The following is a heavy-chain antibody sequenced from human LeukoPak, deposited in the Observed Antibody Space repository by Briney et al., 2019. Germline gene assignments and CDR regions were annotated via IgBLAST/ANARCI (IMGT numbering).Heavy chain of an antibody. CDR1: GGTFSSYA. D-gene: IGHD6-13*01. Sequence: EASVKVSCKASGGTFSSYAISWVRQAPGQGLEWMGGIIPIFGTANYAQKFQGRVTTTADKSTSTAYMELSSLRSEDTAVYYCARVGAAAGESYYYYYMDVWGKGTTVTISS. V-gene: IGHV1-69*06. CDR2: IIPIFGTA. J-gene: IGHJ6*03. CDR3: ARVGAAAGESYYYYYMDV.